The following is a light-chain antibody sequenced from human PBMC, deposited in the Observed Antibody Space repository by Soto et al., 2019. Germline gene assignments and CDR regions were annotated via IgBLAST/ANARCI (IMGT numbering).Light chain of an antibody. CDR2: DAS. Sequence: EIVLTQSPGTLSLSPGERATLSCRASQSVSYYLAWYQQKPGQAPRLLIYDASSRATGVPDRFSGSGSGTDFTLTISRLEPEDFAVYHCQQYGRSPLTFGGGTNEDIK. CDR3: QQYGRSPLT. V-gene: IGKV3-20*01. J-gene: IGKJ4*01. CDR1: QSVSYY.